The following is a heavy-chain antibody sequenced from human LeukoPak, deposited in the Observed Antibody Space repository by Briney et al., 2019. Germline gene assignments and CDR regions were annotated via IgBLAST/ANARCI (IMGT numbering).Heavy chain of an antibody. V-gene: IGHV3-30*04. J-gene: IGHJ4*02. CDR3: AREDYGDYV. Sequence: GSSLRLSCAASGFTFSSYAMHWVRQAPGKGLEWVAVISYDGSNKYYADSVKGRFTNSRDNSKNTLYLQMNSLRAEDTAVYYCAREDYGDYVWGQGTLVTVSS. D-gene: IGHD4-17*01. CDR2: ISYDGSNK. CDR1: GFTFSSYA.